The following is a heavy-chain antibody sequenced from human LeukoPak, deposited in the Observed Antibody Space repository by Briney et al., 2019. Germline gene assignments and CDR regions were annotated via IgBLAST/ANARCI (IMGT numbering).Heavy chain of an antibody. CDR1: GLSVSSNF. Sequence: QPGGSLRLSCAATGLSVSSNFMSWVRQAPGKGLEWVSVIYGGGSTYYADSVKGRFTISRDTPKNTLYLQMNSLRVEDTAVYYCARGTDSSSWYWFDYWGQGTLVTVSS. CDR3: ARGTDSSSWYWFDY. D-gene: IGHD6-13*01. V-gene: IGHV3-53*01. CDR2: IYGGGST. J-gene: IGHJ4*02.